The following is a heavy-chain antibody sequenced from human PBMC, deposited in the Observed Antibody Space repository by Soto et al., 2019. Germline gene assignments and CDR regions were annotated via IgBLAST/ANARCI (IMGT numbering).Heavy chain of an antibody. D-gene: IGHD2-8*01. Sequence: QVQLVESGGGVVQPGRSLRLSCAASGSIFRGYGMHWIRQAPGKGLEWVAVIRFDGSNINYADSVMGRFTISRDNSKNTLYLEMNSQRVEDTAVYYCARDGVGVTAFWGYLDYWGQGTLVTVSS. CDR1: GSIFRGYG. V-gene: IGHV3-33*01. CDR2: IRFDGSNI. CDR3: ARDGVGVTAFWGYLDY. J-gene: IGHJ4*02.